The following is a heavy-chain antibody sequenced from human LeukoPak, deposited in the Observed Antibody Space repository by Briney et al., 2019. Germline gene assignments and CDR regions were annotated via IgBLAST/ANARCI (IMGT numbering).Heavy chain of an antibody. CDR3: AGDSSGYAQ. J-gene: IGHJ4*02. V-gene: IGHV4-39*07. D-gene: IGHD3-22*01. CDR1: GGSISSSTYY. Sequence: SETLSLTCSVSGGSISSSTYYWGWIRQPPGKGLEWIGSVYYSGTTTYNPSLESRVTISVDTSKNQFSLKLSSVTAADTAVYYCAGDSSGYAQWGQGTLVTVSS. CDR2: VYYSGTT.